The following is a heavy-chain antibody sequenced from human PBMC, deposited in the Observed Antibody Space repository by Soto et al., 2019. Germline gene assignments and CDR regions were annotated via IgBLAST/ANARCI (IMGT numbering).Heavy chain of an antibody. D-gene: IGHD1-26*01. Sequence: EVQLLESGGGLVQPGGSLRLSCAASGFTFSSYAMSWVRQAPGKGLEWVSAISGSGGSTYYADSVKGRFTISRDNSKNTLYLKMNSLRAEDTAVYYCAKGKYSGSAGADYWGQGTLVTVSS. J-gene: IGHJ4*02. V-gene: IGHV3-23*01. CDR1: GFTFSSYA. CDR3: AKGKYSGSAGADY. CDR2: ISGSGGST.